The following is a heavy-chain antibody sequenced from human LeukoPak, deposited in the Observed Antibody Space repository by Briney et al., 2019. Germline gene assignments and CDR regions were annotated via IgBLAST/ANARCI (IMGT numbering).Heavy chain of an antibody. D-gene: IGHD3-3*01. V-gene: IGHV3-23*01. CDR1: GFTFSSYA. CDR2: ISGSGGST. Sequence: GGSLRLSCAASGFTFSSYAMSWVRQAPGKGLEWVSAISGSGGSTYYADSVKGRFTISRDNSKNTLSLQMTRLRAEDTAVYYCAKDYDFWSGYYPLWGQGTLVTVSS. J-gene: IGHJ4*02. CDR3: AKDYDFWSGYYPL.